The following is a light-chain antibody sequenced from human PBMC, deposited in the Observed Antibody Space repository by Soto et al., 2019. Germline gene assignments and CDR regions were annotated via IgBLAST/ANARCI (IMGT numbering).Light chain of an antibody. CDR3: KQYTGPPTT. CDR2: GAS. V-gene: IGKV3-20*01. Sequence: EIVLTQSTSTLSLSPGERATLSCRASQSVSSSYLAWYQQKPGQAPRLLIYGASTRAAGIPDRFSGSGSGTDFTLTITRLEPEDSAVYFCKQYTGPPTTFGQGTRLEI. CDR1: QSVSSSY. J-gene: IGKJ5*01.